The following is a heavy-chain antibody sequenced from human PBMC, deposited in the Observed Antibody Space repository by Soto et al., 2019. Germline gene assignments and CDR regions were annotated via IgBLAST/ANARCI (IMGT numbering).Heavy chain of an antibody. D-gene: IGHD2-2*02. Sequence: ASVKVSCKASGGTFSSYAISWVRQAPGQGLEWMGGIIPILGIANYAQKFQGRVTITADKSTSTAYMELSSLRSEDTAVYYCASFRCSTSCYTGYDYGMDVWGQGTTVTVSS. CDR1: GGTFSSYA. CDR3: ASFRCSTSCYTGYDYGMDV. J-gene: IGHJ6*02. CDR2: IIPILGIA. V-gene: IGHV1-69*10.